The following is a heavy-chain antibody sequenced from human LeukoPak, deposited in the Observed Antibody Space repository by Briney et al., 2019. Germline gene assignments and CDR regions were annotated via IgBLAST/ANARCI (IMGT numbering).Heavy chain of an antibody. CDR2: ISGSGGST. CDR3: AKDLAAMVYYDAFDI. CDR1: GFTFSSYA. Sequence: GGSLRLSCAASGFTFSSYAMSWVRQAPGKGLEWVSAISGSGGSTYYADSVKSRFTISRDNSKNTLYLQMNSLRAEDTAVYYCAKDLAAMVYYDAFDIWGQGTMVTVSS. J-gene: IGHJ3*02. V-gene: IGHV3-23*01. D-gene: IGHD5-18*01.